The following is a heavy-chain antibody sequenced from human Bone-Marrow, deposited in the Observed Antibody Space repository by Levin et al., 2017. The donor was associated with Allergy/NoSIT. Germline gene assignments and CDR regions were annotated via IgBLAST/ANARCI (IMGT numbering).Heavy chain of an antibody. V-gene: IGHV3-21*01. CDR3: ARGIVVVTASYYFDY. D-gene: IGHD2-21*02. CDR1: GFTFTSYT. CDR2: IDSRSDYI. Sequence: ASVKVSCAASGFTFTSYTMHWVRQAPGKGLEWVASIDSRSDYIYYAASVKGRFTISRDNAKNSLYLQMNSLRAEDTAVYYCARGIVVVTASYYFDYWGQGALVTVSS. J-gene: IGHJ4*02.